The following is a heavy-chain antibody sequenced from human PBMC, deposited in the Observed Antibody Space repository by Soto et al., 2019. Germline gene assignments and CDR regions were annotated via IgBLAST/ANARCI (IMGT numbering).Heavy chain of an antibody. V-gene: IGHV6-1*01. CDR3: ARSCGYTSCPFDY. CDR1: GDIVSSNTAA. J-gene: IGHJ4*02. D-gene: IGHD2-2*01. CDR2: TYYRSKWYY. Sequence: SQTLSLTCAISGDIVSSNTAAWNWMRQSPSGGLEWLGRTYYRSKWYYDYAVSVKSRITINPDTSKNQFSLQLNSVTPEDTAVYYCARSCGYTSCPFDYWGQGILVTVSS.